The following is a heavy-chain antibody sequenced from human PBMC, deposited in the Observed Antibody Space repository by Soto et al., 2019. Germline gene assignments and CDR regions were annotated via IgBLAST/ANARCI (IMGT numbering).Heavy chain of an antibody. CDR3: ARGYDYIWGSSYYYYMDV. V-gene: IGHV4-34*01. Sequence: SETLSLTCAVYGVSFSGYYWSWIRQPPGKGLEWIGEINHSGSTNYNPSLKSRVTISVDTSKNQFSLKLSSVTAADTAVYYCARGYDYIWGSSYYYYMDVWGKGTTVTVSS. CDR1: GVSFSGYY. D-gene: IGHD3-16*01. J-gene: IGHJ6*03. CDR2: INHSGST.